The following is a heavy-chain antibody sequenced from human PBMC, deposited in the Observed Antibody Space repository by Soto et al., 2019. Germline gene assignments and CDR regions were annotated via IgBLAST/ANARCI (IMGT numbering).Heavy chain of an antibody. Sequence: GESLKISCTGFGYTFTTFWISWVRQMPGKGLEWMGRIDPRDSYVTYSPSFEGHVTISADKSISTAYLQWGSLKASDTAMYYCAIIYCTTTTCDSWFDPWGQGTLVTVSS. D-gene: IGHD2-2*01. CDR1: GYTFTTFW. CDR3: AIIYCTTTTCDSWFDP. V-gene: IGHV5-10-1*01. CDR2: IDPRDSYV. J-gene: IGHJ5*02.